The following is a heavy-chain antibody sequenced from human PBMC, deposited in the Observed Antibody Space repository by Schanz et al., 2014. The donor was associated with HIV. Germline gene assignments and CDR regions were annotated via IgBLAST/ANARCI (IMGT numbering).Heavy chain of an antibody. Sequence: EVQLVESGGGLAQPGGSLRLSCAASTFTFNNYDMGWVRQAPGKGLEWVSGISGNGGSTYHADSVKGRFTISRDNSKNTLYLQMNSLRAEDTAVYYCTKEVPPDVWGQGTTVTVSS. V-gene: IGHV3-23*04. CDR1: TFTFNNYD. CDR3: TKEVPPDV. J-gene: IGHJ6*02. D-gene: IGHD1-1*01. CDR2: ISGNGGST.